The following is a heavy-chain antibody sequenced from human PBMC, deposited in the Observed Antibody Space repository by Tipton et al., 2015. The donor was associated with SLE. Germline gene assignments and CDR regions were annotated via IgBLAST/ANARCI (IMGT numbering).Heavy chain of an antibody. CDR3: AKSVPLGCYFDD. D-gene: IGHD2-15*01. CDR1: GFIFTSFS. V-gene: IGHV3-23*01. Sequence: SLRLSCAASGFIFTSFSMTWFRQAPGKGLEWVAGINDRGDTTFYADSVKGRFTISRDNSKKTVYLHMNGLRAEDTAVYYCAKSVPLGCYFDDWGQGTLVTVSS. J-gene: IGHJ4*02. CDR2: INDRGDTT.